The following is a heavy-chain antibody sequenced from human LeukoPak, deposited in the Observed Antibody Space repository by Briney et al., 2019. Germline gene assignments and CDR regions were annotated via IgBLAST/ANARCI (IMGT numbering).Heavy chain of an antibody. D-gene: IGHD1-26*01. CDR2: IIPIFGTA. V-gene: IGHV1-69*05. Sequence: ASVKVSCKASGGTFSSYAISWVRQAPGQGLEWMGGIIPIFGTANYAQKFQGRVTITTDESTSTAYMELSSLRSEDTAVYYCARGSLVGATTNFDYWGQGTLVTVSS. J-gene: IGHJ4*02. CDR1: GGTFSSYA. CDR3: ARGSLVGATTNFDY.